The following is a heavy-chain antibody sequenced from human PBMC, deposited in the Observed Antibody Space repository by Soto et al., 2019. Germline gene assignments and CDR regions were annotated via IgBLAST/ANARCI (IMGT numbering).Heavy chain of an antibody. CDR3: ARDHGYSYGYFDY. D-gene: IGHD5-18*01. Sequence: SVKVSCKASGGTFSSHAISWVRQAPGQGLEWLGGIIHSFGRAYYAQKFQGRVTITADESTSTAYMELSSLGSEDTAVYYCARDHGYSYGYFDYWGQGTLVTVSS. J-gene: IGHJ4*02. V-gene: IGHV1-69*13. CDR1: GGTFSSHA. CDR2: IIHSFGRA.